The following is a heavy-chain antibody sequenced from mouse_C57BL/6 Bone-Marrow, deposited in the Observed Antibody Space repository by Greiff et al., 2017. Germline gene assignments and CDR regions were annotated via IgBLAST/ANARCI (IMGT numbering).Heavy chain of an antibody. Sequence: VQLQQSGPALVQPGASVTISCKASGYSFTGYYMNWVKQSPEKRLEWIGEINPSTGGTTYNQKFKAKATLTVVKSSSTAYIQLKSLTSEDSAVYYCARILFRAYWGQGTLVTVSA. J-gene: IGHJ3*01. CDR3: ARILFRAY. V-gene: IGHV1-42*01. CDR1: GYSFTGYY. CDR2: INPSTGGT.